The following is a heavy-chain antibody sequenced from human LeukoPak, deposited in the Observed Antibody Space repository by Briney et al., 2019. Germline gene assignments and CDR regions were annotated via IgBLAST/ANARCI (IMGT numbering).Heavy chain of an antibody. V-gene: IGHV4-34*01. CDR2: INRSGST. Sequence: KPSETLSLTCAVYGGSFSGYYWSWIRQPPGKGLEWIGEINRSGSTNYNPSLKSRVTISVDTSKNQFSLKLSSVTAADTAVYYCARLTWNDDRGAFDIWGKGTMVTVSS. D-gene: IGHD1-1*01. CDR1: GGSFSGYY. CDR3: ARLTWNDDRGAFDI. J-gene: IGHJ3*02.